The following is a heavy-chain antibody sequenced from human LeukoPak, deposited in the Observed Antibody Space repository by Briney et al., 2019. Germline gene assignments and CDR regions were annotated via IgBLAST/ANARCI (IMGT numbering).Heavy chain of an antibody. Sequence: SQTLSHTCSVSGGSISSGGYSWSWIRQPPGKGLEWIGCIYHSGSTYYNPSLKSRVTISVDTSKNQFSLKLSSVTAADTAVYYCARHVGLRAWAYCGGDCYPYYFDYWGQGTLVTVSS. CDR1: GGSISSGGYS. V-gene: IGHV4-30-2*03. CDR2: IYHSGST. J-gene: IGHJ4*02. D-gene: IGHD2-21*01. CDR3: ARHVGLRAWAYCGGDCYPYYFDY.